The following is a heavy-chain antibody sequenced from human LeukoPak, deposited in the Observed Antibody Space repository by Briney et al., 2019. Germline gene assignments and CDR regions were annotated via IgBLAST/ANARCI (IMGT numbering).Heavy chain of an antibody. V-gene: IGHV3-53*01. CDR3: ARDRSSSYGPGSFDY. CDR2: IYSGGST. D-gene: IGHD6-13*01. Sequence: PGGSLRLSCAASGFTVSSNYMSWVRQAPGKGLEWVSVIYSGGSTYYADSVKGRFTISRDNSKNTLYLQMNSLRAEDTAVYYCARDRSSSYGPGSFDYWGQGTLVTVSS. CDR1: GFTVSSNY. J-gene: IGHJ4*02.